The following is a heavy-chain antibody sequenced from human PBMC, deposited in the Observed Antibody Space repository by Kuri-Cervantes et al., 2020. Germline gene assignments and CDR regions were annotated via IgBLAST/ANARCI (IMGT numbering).Heavy chain of an antibody. J-gene: IGHJ4*02. Sequence: GGSLRLSCAASGFTFSSYGMHWVRQAPGKGLEWVAVISYDGSNKYYADSVKGRFTISRDNSKNTLYLQMNSLRAEDTAVYYCARDYCSSTSCPYGSGSTLDYWGQGTLVTVSS. CDR3: ARDYCSSTSCPYGSGSTLDY. CDR1: GFTFSSYG. CDR2: ISYDGSNK. V-gene: IGHV3-30*03. D-gene: IGHD2-2*01.